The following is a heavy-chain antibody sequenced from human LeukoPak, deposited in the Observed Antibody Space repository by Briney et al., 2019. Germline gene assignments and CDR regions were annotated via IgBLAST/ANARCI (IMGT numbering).Heavy chain of an antibody. CDR2: INHSGCT. CDR1: GGSFSGYY. D-gene: IGHD2-2*01. J-gene: IGHJ6*02. V-gene: IGHV4-34*01. CDR3: ARGWDIVVVPAAIQRGRYYYCGMDV. Sequence: SETLSLTCAVYGGSFSGYYWSWIRQPPGKGLEWIGEINHSGCTNYNPSLKSRVTISVDTSKNQFSLKLSSVTAADTAVYYCARGWDIVVVPAAIQRGRYYYCGMDVWGQGTTVTVSS.